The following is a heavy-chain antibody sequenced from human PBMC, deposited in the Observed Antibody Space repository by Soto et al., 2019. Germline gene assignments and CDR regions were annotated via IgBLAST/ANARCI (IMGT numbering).Heavy chain of an antibody. J-gene: IGHJ4*02. CDR2: IIPIFGTA. D-gene: IGHD2-2*03. V-gene: IGHV1-69*13. CDR1: GGTFSSYA. CDR3: ARSPLDYSYFYY. Sequence: SVKVSCKASGGTFSSYAISWVRQAPGQGLEWMGGIIPIFGTANYAQKFQGRVTITADESTSTSYMELSSLISEDTAVYYCARSPLDYSYFYYWGQGTLVTVPS.